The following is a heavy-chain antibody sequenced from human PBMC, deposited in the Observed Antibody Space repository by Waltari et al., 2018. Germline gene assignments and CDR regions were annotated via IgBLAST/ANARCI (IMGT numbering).Heavy chain of an antibody. V-gene: IGHV4-38-2*01. Sequence: QVQLQESGPGLVKPSETLSLTCAVSNFYISDGYYWGWIRQSPGKGLEWIGSIYHSGTTHYNPALESRGTISVDRSRNQFSLKVTSVSAADTALYYCAMTSAQSSSWNLWGQGTLVTVSS. J-gene: IGHJ4*02. CDR3: AMTSAQSSSWNL. CDR2: IYHSGTT. CDR1: NFYISDGYY. D-gene: IGHD6-13*01.